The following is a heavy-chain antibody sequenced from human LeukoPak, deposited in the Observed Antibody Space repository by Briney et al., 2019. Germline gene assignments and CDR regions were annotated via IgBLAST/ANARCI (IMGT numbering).Heavy chain of an antibody. CDR1: GYSISSGYY. CDR3: ARPVVPYYFDY. D-gene: IGHD2-2*01. Sequence: SETLSLTCAVSGYSISSGYYWGWIRQPPGKGLEWIGSMYHSGSTYYNPSLKSRVTISVDTSKNQFSLKLSSVTAADAAVYYCARPVVPYYFDYWGQGALVTVSS. CDR2: MYHSGST. V-gene: IGHV4-38-2*01. J-gene: IGHJ4*02.